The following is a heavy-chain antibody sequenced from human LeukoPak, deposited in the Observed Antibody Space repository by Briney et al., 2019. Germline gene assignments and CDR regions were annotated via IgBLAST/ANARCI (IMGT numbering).Heavy chain of an antibody. V-gene: IGHV4-34*01. J-gene: IGHJ3*02. CDR3: ARRISGWYRDAFDI. Sequence: KSGGSLRLSCAASGFTVSNNYMSWIRQPPGKGLEWIGEINHSGSTNYNPSLKSRVTISVDTSKNQFSLKLSSVTAADTAVYYCARRISGWYRDAFDIWGQGTMVTVSS. CDR2: INHSGST. D-gene: IGHD6-19*01. CDR1: GFTVSNNY.